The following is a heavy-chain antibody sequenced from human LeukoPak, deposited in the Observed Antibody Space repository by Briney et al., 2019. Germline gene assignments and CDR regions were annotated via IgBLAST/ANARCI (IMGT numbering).Heavy chain of an antibody. V-gene: IGHV1-8*01. D-gene: IGHD4/OR15-4a*01. Sequence: ASVKVSCKASGYTFTSYDINWVRQATGQGLEWMGWMNPNSGNTGYAQKFQGRVTMTRNTSISTAYTEPSSLRSEDTAVYYCVTGGLTWFDPWGQGTLVTVSS. CDR3: VTGGLTWFDP. J-gene: IGHJ5*02. CDR2: MNPNSGNT. CDR1: GYTFTSYD.